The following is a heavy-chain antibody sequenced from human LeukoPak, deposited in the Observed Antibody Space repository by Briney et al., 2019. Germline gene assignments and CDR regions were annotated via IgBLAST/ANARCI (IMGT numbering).Heavy chain of an antibody. CDR3: AQDYGDDPHAFDI. D-gene: IGHD4-17*01. CDR1: GGSISSGGYY. V-gene: IGHV4-30-2*01. CDR2: INHSGST. Sequence: PSQTLSLTCTVSGGSISSGGYYWSWIRQPPGKGLEWIGEINHSGSTNYNPSLKSRVTISVDASKNQFSLKLSSVTAADTAVYYCAQDYGDDPHAFDIWGQGTMVTISS. J-gene: IGHJ3*02.